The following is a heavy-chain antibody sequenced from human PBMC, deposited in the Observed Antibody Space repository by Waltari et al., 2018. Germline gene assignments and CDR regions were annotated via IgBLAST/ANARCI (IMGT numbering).Heavy chain of an antibody. CDR2: ICYSGST. CDR1: CGSFSSSSYY. CDR3: ASSQSSSYYYFDY. V-gene: IGHV4-39*07. Sequence: QLQLQESGPGLVQPSETLSIICTVACGSFSSSSYYWGWLPQPPGKGLEWIGSICYSGSTYYSPSLKSRITISVDTSKDQFALKLSSLTAADTAVYYGASSQSSSYYYFDYWGQGTLVTVSS. D-gene: IGHD6-6*01. J-gene: IGHJ4*02.